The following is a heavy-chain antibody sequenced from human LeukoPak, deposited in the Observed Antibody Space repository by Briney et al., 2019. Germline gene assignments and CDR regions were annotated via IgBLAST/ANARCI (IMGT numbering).Heavy chain of an antibody. CDR1: GFTFSRYS. CDR2: ISSSGSYI. V-gene: IGHV3-21*01. CDR3: ASRNQYCGGDCFWAFDI. D-gene: IGHD2-21*02. Sequence: GGSLRLSCGASGFTFSRYSMNWVRQAPGKGLEWVSAISSSGSYIYYADSVKGRFTISRDNAKNSLYLQMNSLRAEDTAVYYCASRNQYCGGDCFWAFDIWGQGTMVTVSS. J-gene: IGHJ3*02.